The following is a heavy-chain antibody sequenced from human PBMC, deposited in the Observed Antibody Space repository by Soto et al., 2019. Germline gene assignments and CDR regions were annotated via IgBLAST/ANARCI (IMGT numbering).Heavy chain of an antibody. D-gene: IGHD3-16*02. CDR2: VSGTSGDT. CDR3: SKYLITFGGVVGHTPLFDL. Sequence: EVQLLESGGGLVQPGGSLRLSCAASGFTCSHYAMSWVLQAPGKGLAWVSAVSGTSGDTYYAGSGRGRFTVSSDNSNNPRVHQMTSLRVEDTAKSYCSKYLITFGGVVGHTPLFDLWGQVTLVTVSS. V-gene: IGHV3-23*01. CDR1: GFTCSHYA. J-gene: IGHJ4*02.